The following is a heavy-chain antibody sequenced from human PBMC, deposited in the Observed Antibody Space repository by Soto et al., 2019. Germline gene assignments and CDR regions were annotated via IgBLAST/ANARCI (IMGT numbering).Heavy chain of an antibody. J-gene: IGHJ3*01. CDR1: GFIFNNYA. CDR3: AKERMGGNGVWEDFDV. Sequence: EAQLSESGGGLVQPGGSLRLSCAASGFIFNNYAMNWVRQAPGKGLEWVSGIGGGKGDEKEYADSVTGRYTISRDSSKNGLLLQLNSLRAEVTAASYCAKERMGGNGVWEDFDVGGPGAMVTVSS. D-gene: IGHD1-26*01. CDR2: IGGGKGDEK. V-gene: IGHV3-23*01.